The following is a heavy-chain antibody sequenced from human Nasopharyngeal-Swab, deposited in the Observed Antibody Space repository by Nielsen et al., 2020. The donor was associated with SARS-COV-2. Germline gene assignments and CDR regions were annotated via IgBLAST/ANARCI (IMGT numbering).Heavy chain of an antibody. D-gene: IGHD6-13*01. J-gene: IGHJ4*02. V-gene: IGHV4-39*01. CDR2: INYNGNT. Sequence: SETLSLTCTVSGDSIAYSTFYWGWIRPPPGKGLEWIGNINYNGNTYQNPSLKSRLTISVDKSKNQFSLQLSTVTAADTAVYYCVRSSSWYYFDYWAQGTQVTVSS. CDR3: VRSSSWYYFDY. CDR1: GDSIAYSTFY.